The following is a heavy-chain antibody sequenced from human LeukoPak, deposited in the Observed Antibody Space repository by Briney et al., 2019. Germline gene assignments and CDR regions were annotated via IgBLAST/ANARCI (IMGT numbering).Heavy chain of an antibody. CDR3: ARDGRYRSGWSFDY. V-gene: IGHV1-46*01. CDR2: INPFNGDT. CDR1: GYTFTSYY. D-gene: IGHD6-19*01. Sequence: ASVKVSCKASGYTFTSYYIHWVRQAPGQGLEWMGIINPFNGDTTYAQRFQGRLTLTSDTSTSTVDVELTSLRSDGTAVYYCARDGRYRSGWSFDYWGQGTLVTVSS. J-gene: IGHJ4*02.